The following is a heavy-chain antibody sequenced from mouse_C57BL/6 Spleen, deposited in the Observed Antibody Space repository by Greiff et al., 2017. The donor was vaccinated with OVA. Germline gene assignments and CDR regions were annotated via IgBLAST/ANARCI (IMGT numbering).Heavy chain of an antibody. CDR1: GYTFTDYY. CDR2: INPNNGGT. V-gene: IGHV1-26*01. CDR3: ARWNTVYAMDY. J-gene: IGHJ4*01. Sequence: VHVKQSGPELVKPGASVKISCKASGYTFTDYYMNWVKQSHGKSLEWIGDINPNNGGTSYNQKFKGKATLTVDKSSSTAYMELRSLTSEDSAVYYCARWNTVYAMDYWGQGTSVTVSS.